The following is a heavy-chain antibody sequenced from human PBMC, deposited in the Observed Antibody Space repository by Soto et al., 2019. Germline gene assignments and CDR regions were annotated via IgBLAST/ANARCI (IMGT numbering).Heavy chain of an antibody. Sequence: GASVKVSCKASGYTFTSYGISWVRQAPGQGLEWMGWISAYNGNTNYAQKFQGRVTITADKSTSTAYMELSSLRSEDTAVYYCAREKSGWYYYYYGMDVRGQGTTVTVSS. J-gene: IGHJ6*02. D-gene: IGHD6-19*01. CDR1: GYTFTSYG. CDR3: AREKSGWYYYYYGMDV. CDR2: ISAYNGNT. V-gene: IGHV1-18*04.